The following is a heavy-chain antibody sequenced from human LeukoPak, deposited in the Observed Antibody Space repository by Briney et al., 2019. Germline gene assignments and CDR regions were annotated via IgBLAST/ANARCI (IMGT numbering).Heavy chain of an antibody. CDR2: ISGSGGST. D-gene: IGHD2-21*02. CDR3: AKEPLYCGGDCYVPFDC. CDR1: GFTFTSYA. J-gene: IGHJ4*02. V-gene: IGHV3-23*01. Sequence: GGSLRLSCAASGFTFTSYAMSWVRQAPGKGLEWVSGISGSGGSTSYADSVKGRFTISRDNSKNTVYLQMNSLRGEDAAVYYCAKEPLYCGGDCYVPFDCWGQGTLVTVSS.